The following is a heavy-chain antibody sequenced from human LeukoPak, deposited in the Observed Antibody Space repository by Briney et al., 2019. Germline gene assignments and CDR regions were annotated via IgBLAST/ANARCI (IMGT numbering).Heavy chain of an antibody. J-gene: IGHJ4*02. CDR2: IRYDGSNQ. V-gene: IGHV3-30*02. CDR1: GFTFSSYG. Sequence: GSLRLSCAASGFTFSSYGMHWGRQAPGKGLEWVAFIRYDGSNQYYADSVKGRFTISRDNSKNTLYLQMNSLRAEDTAVYYCAKGLGYYGSGSYYVGSHWGQGTLVTVSS. D-gene: IGHD3-10*01. CDR3: AKGLGYYGSGSYYVGSH.